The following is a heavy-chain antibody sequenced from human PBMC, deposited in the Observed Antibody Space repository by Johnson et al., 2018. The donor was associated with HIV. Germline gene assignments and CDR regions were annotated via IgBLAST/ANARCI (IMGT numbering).Heavy chain of an antibody. CDR3: AREREDYGDNHDAFDI. CDR2: ISGSGGST. D-gene: IGHD4-17*01. V-gene: IGHV3-23*04. Sequence: VQLVESGGGLVQPGGSLRLSCAASGFTFSSYAMSWVRQAPGKGLEWVSAISGSGGSTYYADSVKGRFTNSRDNSKNTLYLRMNSLRAEDTALYYCAREREDYGDNHDAFDIWGQGTMVTVSS. CDR1: GFTFSSYA. J-gene: IGHJ3*02.